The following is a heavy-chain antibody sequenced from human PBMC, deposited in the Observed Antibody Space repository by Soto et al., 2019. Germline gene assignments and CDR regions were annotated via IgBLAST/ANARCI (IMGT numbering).Heavy chain of an antibody. D-gene: IGHD2-15*01. CDR3: TTKNYCSGGSCNAFDI. Sequence: GGSLRLSCAASGFTFSNAWMSWVRQAPGKGLEWLGRIKTKTDGGTTDYAAPVKGRFAISRDDSKNTLYLQMNSLRTEDTAVYYCTTKNYCSGGSCNAFDIWGQGTMVTVSS. V-gene: IGHV3-15*01. CDR2: IKTKTDGGTT. J-gene: IGHJ3*02. CDR1: GFTFSNAW.